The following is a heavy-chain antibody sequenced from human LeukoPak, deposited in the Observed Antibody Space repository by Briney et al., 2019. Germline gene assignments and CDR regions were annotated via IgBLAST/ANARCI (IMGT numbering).Heavy chain of an antibody. Sequence: GASVRVSCKASGYTFTSYDINWVRQAPGQGLEWMGWMNPNRGKTGYAQSFQGRVTMTRDTSTDTAYMELNSLRSEDTAVYYCARDYFETSGSVYHFYGLDVWGLGTTVTVSS. V-gene: IGHV1-8*01. CDR3: ARDYFETSGSVYHFYGLDV. J-gene: IGHJ6*02. CDR2: MNPNRGKT. D-gene: IGHD3-22*01. CDR1: GYTFTSYD.